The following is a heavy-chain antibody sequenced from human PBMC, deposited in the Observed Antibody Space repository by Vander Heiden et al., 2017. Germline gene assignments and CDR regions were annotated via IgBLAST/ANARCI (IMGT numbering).Heavy chain of an antibody. CDR1: GFTFEHHA. J-gene: IGHJ4*02. V-gene: IGHV3-9*01. CDR2: INWSGEFI. CDR3: AKGYGDSYPHYFND. D-gene: IGHD5-18*01. Sequence: VQLLGSGGGLVRPGQVLRLSCERSGFTFEHHAMHWVRQVAGKGLEWVSGINWSGEFIGYAASVRGRFTMSRDNAENVVYLQMTSLRPEDTAFYYCAKGYGDSYPHYFNDWGQGTLVTVS.